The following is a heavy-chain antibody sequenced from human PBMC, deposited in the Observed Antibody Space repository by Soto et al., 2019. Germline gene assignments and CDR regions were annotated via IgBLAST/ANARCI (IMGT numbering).Heavy chain of an antibody. CDR1: GYSFTSYG. Sequence: PGESLKISCKGSGYSFTSYGIGWVRQMPGKGLEWMGIIYPGDSDTRYSPSFQGQVTISADKSISTAYLQWSSLKASDTAMYYCASVSGDIVAITGYDAFDIWGQGTMVTVSS. CDR2: IYPGDSDT. V-gene: IGHV5-51*01. J-gene: IGHJ3*02. D-gene: IGHD5-12*01. CDR3: ASVSGDIVAITGYDAFDI.